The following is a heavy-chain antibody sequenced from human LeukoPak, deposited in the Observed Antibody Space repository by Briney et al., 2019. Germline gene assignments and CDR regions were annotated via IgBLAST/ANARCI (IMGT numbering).Heavy chain of an antibody. J-gene: IGHJ4*02. Sequence: ASVKVSCKASGYTFTGYYMHSLRQAPGQGLEWMGWINPNSGGTNYAQKFQGRVTMTRDTSISTAYMELSRLRSDDTAVYYCAREGIAAAGYDYWGQGTLVTVSS. CDR1: GYTFTGYY. D-gene: IGHD6-13*01. CDR3: AREGIAAAGYDY. V-gene: IGHV1-2*02. CDR2: INPNSGGT.